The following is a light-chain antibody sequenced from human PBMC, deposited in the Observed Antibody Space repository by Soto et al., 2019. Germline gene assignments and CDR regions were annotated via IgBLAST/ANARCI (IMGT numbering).Light chain of an antibody. CDR2: NVS. V-gene: IGLV2-14*01. CDR1: SSDVGANNY. J-gene: IGLJ2*01. Sequence: QSALTQPASVSGSPGQSITISCTGPSSDVGANNYVSWYQQHPGKAPKLIIYNVSNRPSGVSNRFSGSKSANTASLTIFGLQAEDEADYYCSSFTDRTTVLFGGGTKVTVL. CDR3: SSFTDRTTVL.